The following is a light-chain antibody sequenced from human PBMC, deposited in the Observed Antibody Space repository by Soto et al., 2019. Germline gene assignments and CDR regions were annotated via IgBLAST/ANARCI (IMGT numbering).Light chain of an antibody. CDR2: DAS. CDR3: RQYGRSLT. V-gene: IGKV3D-20*01. CDR1: QSISSNS. J-gene: IGKJ4*01. Sequence: EIVLTQSPATLSLSPGERATLSCGASQSISSNSLAWYQQKPGLAPRLLIYDASSRATGIPDRFSGSGSGTDFTLTISRLEPEDFVVYYCRQYGRSLTFGGGTKVEIK.